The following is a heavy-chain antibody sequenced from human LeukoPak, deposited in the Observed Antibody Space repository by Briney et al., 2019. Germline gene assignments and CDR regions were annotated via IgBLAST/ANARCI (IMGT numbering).Heavy chain of an antibody. V-gene: IGHV4-39*01. D-gene: IGHD3-10*01. Sequence: SETLSLTCTVSGASITNSLYYWGWIRQPPGKGLEWIATVYYTGSTYYNPSLKSRVTISIDTSKSHFSLKLSSVTTADMAVYYCARQDFGSGILPGYWGQGTLVTVSS. CDR2: VYYTGST. J-gene: IGHJ4*02. CDR1: GASITNSLYY. CDR3: ARQDFGSGILPGY.